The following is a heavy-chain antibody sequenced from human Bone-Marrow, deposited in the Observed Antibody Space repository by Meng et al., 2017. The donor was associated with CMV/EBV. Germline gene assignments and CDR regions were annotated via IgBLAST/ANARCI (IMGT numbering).Heavy chain of an antibody. Sequence: GESLKISCKGSGYSFTSYWIGWVRQMPGKGLEWMGIIYPGDSGTRYSPSFQGQVTISADKSISTAYLQWSSLKASDTAMYYCARPGGDCSSTSCQGYYYYGMDVWGQGTTVTVSS. CDR2: IYPGDSGT. CDR3: ARPGGDCSSTSCQGYYYYGMDV. J-gene: IGHJ6*01. D-gene: IGHD2-2*01. CDR1: GYSFTSYW. V-gene: IGHV5-51*01.